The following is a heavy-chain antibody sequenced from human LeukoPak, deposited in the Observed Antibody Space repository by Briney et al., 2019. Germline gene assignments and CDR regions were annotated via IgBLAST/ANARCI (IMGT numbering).Heavy chain of an antibody. J-gene: IGHJ4*01. V-gene: IGHV4-59*01. CDR3: ERDQNPTK. CDR2: VSYDGDT. Sequence: PSETLSLTCTVSGGSINNYFWTWIRQSPGRGLEWIGCVSYDGDTYYSPSLESRVTMSLDMPKRQFSLKLTSVTAADTAVYYCERDQNPTKWGHGTLVTVSS. D-gene: IGHD1-14*01. CDR1: GGSINNYF.